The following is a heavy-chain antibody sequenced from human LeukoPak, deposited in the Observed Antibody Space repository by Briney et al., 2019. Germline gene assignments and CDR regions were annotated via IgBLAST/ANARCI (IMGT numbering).Heavy chain of an antibody. CDR3: AKDKDTPATAQPQRGYFES. Sequence: PGSSLRLSCAASGFPFSGSDMHWVRQAPGKGLEWVAVIWYDGSHQYYADSVKGRFTISRDNSKNTLDLQMNSLRVEDTAVYFCAKDKDTPATAQPQRGYFESWGQGTLVTVSS. J-gene: IGHJ4*02. V-gene: IGHV3-33*06. D-gene: IGHD2-15*01. CDR1: GFPFSGSD. CDR2: IWYDGSHQ.